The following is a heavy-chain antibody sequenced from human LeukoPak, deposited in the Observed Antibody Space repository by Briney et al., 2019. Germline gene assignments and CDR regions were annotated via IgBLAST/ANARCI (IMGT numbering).Heavy chain of an antibody. V-gene: IGHV4-34*01. Sequence: SETLSLTCAVYGGSFSGYYWSWIRQPPGKGLEWIGEINHSGSTNYNPSLKSRVTTSVDTSKNQFSLKLSSVTAADTAVYYCARGRGEIVVVPAPVPFDYWGQGTLVTVSS. D-gene: IGHD2-2*01. CDR1: GGSFSGYY. CDR3: ARGRGEIVVVPAPVPFDY. CDR2: INHSGST. J-gene: IGHJ4*02.